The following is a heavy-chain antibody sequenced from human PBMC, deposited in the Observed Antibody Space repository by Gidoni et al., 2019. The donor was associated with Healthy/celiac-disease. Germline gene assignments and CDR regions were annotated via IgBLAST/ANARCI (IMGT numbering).Heavy chain of an antibody. CDR2: IIPIFGTA. D-gene: IGHD3-22*01. V-gene: IGHV1-69*01. CDR3: ARDQDDSSGYYYHWFDP. J-gene: IGHJ5*02. Sequence: QVQLVQSGAEVKKPGSSVKVSCMASGGHFSSYAISWVRQAPGQGLEWMGGIIPIFGTANYAQKFQGRVTITADESTSTAYMELSSLRSEDTAVYYCARDQDDSSGYYYHWFDPWGQGTLVTVSS. CDR1: GGHFSSYA.